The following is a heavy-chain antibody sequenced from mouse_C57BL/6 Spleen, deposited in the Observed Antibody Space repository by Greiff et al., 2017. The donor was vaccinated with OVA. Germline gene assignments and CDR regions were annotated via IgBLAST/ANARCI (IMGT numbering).Heavy chain of an antibody. CDR1: GYAFSSSW. V-gene: IGHV1-82*01. D-gene: IGHD3-2*02. Sequence: VQLQQSGPELVKPGASVKISCKASGYAFSSSWMNWVKQRPGKGLEWIGRIYPGDGDTNYNGKFKGKATLTADKSSSTAYMQLSSLTSEDSAVYFCAREGAGGAMDYWGQGTSVTVSS. J-gene: IGHJ4*01. CDR3: AREGAGGAMDY. CDR2: IYPGDGDT.